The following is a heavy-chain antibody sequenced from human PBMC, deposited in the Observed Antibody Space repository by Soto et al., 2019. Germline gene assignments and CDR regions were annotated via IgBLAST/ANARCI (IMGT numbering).Heavy chain of an antibody. CDR1: GYSFSSYW. CDR2: VYPGDSDT. V-gene: IGHV5-51*01. J-gene: IGHJ4*01. CDR3: ARQPDYNIXXGYLYYFDX. D-gene: IGHD3-9*01. Sequence: GASLKISCKGSGYSFSSYWIGWVRQMPGEGLEWVGFVYPGDSDTSDSPSFQGHVTISVDKSISTAYLQWSSLRASETAMYYCARQPDYNIXXGYLYYFDXWXXGTLVTXSX.